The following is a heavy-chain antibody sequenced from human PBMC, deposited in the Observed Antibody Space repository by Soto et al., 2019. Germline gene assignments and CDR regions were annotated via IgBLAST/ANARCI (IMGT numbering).Heavy chain of an antibody. CDR1: GYTFTGYY. D-gene: IGHD2-21*02. CDR3: ARELYCGGDCSPTGPFDF. Sequence: QVQLVQSGAEVKKPGASVKVSCKASGYTFTGYYMLWVRQAPGQGLEWMGWINPNSGGTNYAQKFQGWVTMTRDTSISTAYMELSRLRSDDTAVYYCARELYCGGDCSPTGPFDFWGQGTLVTVSS. V-gene: IGHV1-2*04. J-gene: IGHJ4*02. CDR2: INPNSGGT.